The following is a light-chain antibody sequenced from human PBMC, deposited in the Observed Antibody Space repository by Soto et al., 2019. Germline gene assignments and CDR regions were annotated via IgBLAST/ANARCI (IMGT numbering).Light chain of an antibody. CDR3: QQYSSYSRT. CDR2: KAS. V-gene: IGKV1-5*03. CDR1: QSISSW. Sequence: DIQMTQSPFTLSASVGDRVTITCRASQSISSWLAWYQQKAGKAPKLLIYKASSLQSGVPSRFSGSGSGTEFTLTISSLQPDDFATYYCQQYSSYSRTFGQGTKVEIK. J-gene: IGKJ1*01.